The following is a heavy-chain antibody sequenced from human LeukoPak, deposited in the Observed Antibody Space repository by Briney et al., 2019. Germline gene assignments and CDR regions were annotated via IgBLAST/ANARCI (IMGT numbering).Heavy chain of an antibody. Sequence: PSETLSLTCAVYGESFSGYYWSWIRQPPGKGLEWIGYIYHSGSTYYNPSLKSRVTISVDRSKNQFSLKLSSVTAADTAVYYCARGRSGYCSSTSCFNWFDPWGQGTPVTVSS. CDR2: IYHSGST. J-gene: IGHJ5*02. CDR1: GESFSGYY. D-gene: IGHD2-2*01. V-gene: IGHV4-34*01. CDR3: ARGRSGYCSSTSCFNWFDP.